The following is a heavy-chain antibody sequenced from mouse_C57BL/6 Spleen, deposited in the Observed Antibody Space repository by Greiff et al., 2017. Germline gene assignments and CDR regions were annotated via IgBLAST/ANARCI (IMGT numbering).Heavy chain of an antibody. J-gene: IGHJ2*01. CDR1: GYTFTSYG. CDR3: ARGNWDMPLDY. D-gene: IGHD4-1*01. V-gene: IGHV1-81*01. Sequence: VQLQQSGAELARPGASVKLSCKASGYTFTSYGISWVKQRTGQGLEWIGEIYPRSGNTYYNEKFKGKATLTADKSSSTAYMELRSLTSEDSAVYFCARGNWDMPLDYWGQGTTLTVSS. CDR2: IYPRSGNT.